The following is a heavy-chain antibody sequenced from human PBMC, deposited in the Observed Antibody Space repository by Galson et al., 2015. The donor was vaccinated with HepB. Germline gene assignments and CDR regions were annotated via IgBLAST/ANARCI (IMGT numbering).Heavy chain of an antibody. CDR2: IYPGGSDT. Sequence: QSGAEVKKPGGSLKISCKGSGYSFTSYWIGWVRQMPGKGLEWMGIIYPGGSDTRYSPSFQGQVTISADKSISTAYLQWSSLKASDTAMYYCARQGKQWLEPSEGGAFDIWGQGTMVTVPS. D-gene: IGHD6-19*01. J-gene: IGHJ3*02. V-gene: IGHV5-51*01. CDR1: GYSFTSYW. CDR3: ARQGKQWLEPSEGGAFDI.